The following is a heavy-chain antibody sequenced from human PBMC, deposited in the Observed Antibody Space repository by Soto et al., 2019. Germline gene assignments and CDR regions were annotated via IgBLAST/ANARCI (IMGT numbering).Heavy chain of an antibody. J-gene: IGHJ5*02. V-gene: IGHV4-59*01. CDR1: GDSISRYY. CDR3: AREPTAVDSSGSWFDP. Sequence: TLSLTCTVSGDSISRYYWSWIRQPPGKGLEWIGYIYYSGSTNYNPSLKSRVTISVDTSKNQFSLRLSSVTAADTAVYYCAREPTAVDSSGSWFDPWGQGTLVTVSS. CDR2: IYYSGST. D-gene: IGHD3-22*01.